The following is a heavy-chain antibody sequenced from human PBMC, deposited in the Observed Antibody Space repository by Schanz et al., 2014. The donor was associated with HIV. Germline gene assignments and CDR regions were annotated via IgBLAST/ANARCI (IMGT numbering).Heavy chain of an antibody. CDR2: IWYDGSNK. J-gene: IGHJ6*02. CDR3: AREGPTVTPGYYYGMDV. Sequence: QLVESGGGLVQPGKSLRLSCVGSGFIFDDYAIHWVRQLPGKGLEWVAVIWYDGSNKYYTDSVKGRFTISRDNSKNRLFLQMNSLRAEDRALYYCAREGPTVTPGYYYGMDVWGQGTTVTVSS. D-gene: IGHD4-17*01. CDR1: GFIFDDYA. V-gene: IGHV3-33*01.